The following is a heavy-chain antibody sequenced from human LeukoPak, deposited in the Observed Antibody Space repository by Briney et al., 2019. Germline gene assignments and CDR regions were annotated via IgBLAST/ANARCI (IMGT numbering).Heavy chain of an antibody. CDR1: GFTFSNYG. Sequence: GGSLRLSCSASGFTFSNYGIHWVRQAPGKGLEWVAVISYDGSNKYYADSVKGRFTISRDNSKNTLYLQMNSLRAEDTAVYYCAKDAGGYATWGQGTLVTVSS. D-gene: IGHD5-12*01. V-gene: IGHV3-30*18. CDR2: ISYDGSNK. CDR3: AKDAGGYAT. J-gene: IGHJ4*02.